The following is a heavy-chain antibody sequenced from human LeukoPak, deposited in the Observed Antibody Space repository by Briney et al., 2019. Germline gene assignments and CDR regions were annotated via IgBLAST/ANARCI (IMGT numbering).Heavy chain of an antibody. CDR3: ITFSMIVVVITD. Sequence: SGGSLRLSCAASGFTFSNAWMSWVRQAPGKGLEWVGRIKSKTGGGTTDYAAPVKGRFTISRDDSKNTLYLQMNSLKTEDTAVYYCITFSMIVVVITDWGQGTLVTVSS. J-gene: IGHJ4*02. CDR2: IKSKTGGGTT. V-gene: IGHV3-15*01. D-gene: IGHD3-22*01. CDR1: GFTFSNAW.